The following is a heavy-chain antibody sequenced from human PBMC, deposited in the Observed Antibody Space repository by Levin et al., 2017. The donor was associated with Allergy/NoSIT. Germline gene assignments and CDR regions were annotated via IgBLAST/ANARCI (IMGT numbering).Heavy chain of an antibody. D-gene: IGHD3-16*01. V-gene: IGHV4-59*01. CDR2: IYYSGST. CDR3: ARAIYDYTGGSWTPLDF. Sequence: PSETLSLTCSVSGGSISGYYWNWIRQPPGKGLEWIGYIYYSGSTNYNPSLKSRVTISVDTSKNQFSLKLSSVTAADTAVYYCARAIYDYTGGSWTPLDFWGQGTLVTVSS. CDR1: GGSISGYY. J-gene: IGHJ4*02.